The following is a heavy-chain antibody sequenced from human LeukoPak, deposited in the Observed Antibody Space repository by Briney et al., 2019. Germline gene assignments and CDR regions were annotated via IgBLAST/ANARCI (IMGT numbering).Heavy chain of an antibody. CDR1: GFSFSSYE. CDR2: ISSSGSTI. Sequence: GGSLRLSCATSGFSFSSYEMNWVRQAPGKGLEWVSYISSSGSTIYYADSVKGRFTISRDNAKNSLYLQMNSLRAEDTAVYYCALLAVASDFDYWGQGALVTVSS. V-gene: IGHV3-48*03. CDR3: ALLAVASDFDY. D-gene: IGHD6-19*01. J-gene: IGHJ4*02.